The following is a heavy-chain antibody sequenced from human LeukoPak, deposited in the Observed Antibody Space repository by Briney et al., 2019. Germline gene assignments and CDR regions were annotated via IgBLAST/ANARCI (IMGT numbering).Heavy chain of an antibody. J-gene: IGHJ4*02. CDR2: IYHSGST. D-gene: IGHD6-19*01. CDR1: GGSISSGGYY. Sequence: PSETLSLTCTVSGGSISSGGYYWSWIRQPPGKGLEWIGYIYHSGSTYYNPSLKSRVTISVDRSKNQFSLKLSSVTAADTAVYYCAGAQGARQWLVVDCWGQGTLVTVSS. V-gene: IGHV4-30-2*01. CDR3: AGAQGARQWLVVDC.